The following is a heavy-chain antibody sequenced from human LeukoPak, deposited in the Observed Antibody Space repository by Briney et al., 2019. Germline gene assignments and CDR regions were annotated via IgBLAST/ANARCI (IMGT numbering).Heavy chain of an antibody. J-gene: IGHJ4*02. V-gene: IGHV4-59*12. CDR3: ARRYNWNDLHDY. D-gene: IGHD1-20*01. CDR1: GGSIGSYY. Sequence: SETLSLTCTVSGGSIGSYYWSWIRQPPGKGLEWIGYIYYSGSTNYNPSLKSRVTISVDTSKNQFSLKLSSVTAADTAVYYCARRYNWNDLHDYWGQGTLVTVSS. CDR2: IYYSGST.